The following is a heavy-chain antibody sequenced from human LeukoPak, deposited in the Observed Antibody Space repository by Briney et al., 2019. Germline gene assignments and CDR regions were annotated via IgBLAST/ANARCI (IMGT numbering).Heavy chain of an antibody. CDR3: TRHDWATGSYDEF. CDR2: IKSDGTST. CDR1: GFTFSNYW. Sequence: GGSLRLSCTAAGFTFSNYWMHWVRQAPGKGLMWVSRIKSDGTSTTYADSVKGRFTISRDNAKNTLFLQMTGLRVEDTAMYYCTRHDWATGSYDEFWGQGTRVTVSS. V-gene: IGHV3-74*01. J-gene: IGHJ4*02. D-gene: IGHD1-26*01.